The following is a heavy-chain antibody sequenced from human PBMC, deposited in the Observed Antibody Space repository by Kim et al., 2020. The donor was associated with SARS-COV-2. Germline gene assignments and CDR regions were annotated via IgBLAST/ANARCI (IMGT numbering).Heavy chain of an antibody. CDR1: GYTFTSYG. V-gene: IGHV1-18*01. CDR2: ISAYNGNT. Sequence: ASVKVSCKASGYTFTSYGISWVRQAPGQGLEWMGWISAYNGNTNYAQKLQGRVTMTTDTSTSTAYMELRSLRSDDTAVYYCARDHDSSGYYYVSGDAFDIWGQGTMVTVSS. CDR3: ARDHDSSGYYYVSGDAFDI. D-gene: IGHD3-22*01. J-gene: IGHJ3*02.